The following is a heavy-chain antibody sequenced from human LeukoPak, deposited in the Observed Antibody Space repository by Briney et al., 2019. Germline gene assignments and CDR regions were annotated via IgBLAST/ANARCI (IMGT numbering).Heavy chain of an antibody. CDR3: ARDSIMSGKDYYYYGMDV. J-gene: IGHJ6*02. CDR2: INTNTGNP. CDR1: GYTFTSYA. D-gene: IGHD1-26*01. Sequence: ASVKVSCKASGYTFTSYAMNWVRQAPGQGLEWMGWINTNTGNPTYAQGFTGRFVFSLDTSVSTAYLQISSLKAEDTAVYYCARDSIMSGKDYYYYGMDVWGQGTMVTVSS. V-gene: IGHV7-4-1*02.